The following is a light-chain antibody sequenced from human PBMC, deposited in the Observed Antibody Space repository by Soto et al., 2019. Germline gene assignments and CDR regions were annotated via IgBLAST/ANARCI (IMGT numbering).Light chain of an antibody. Sequence: DIRMTQSPSSLSASVGDRVTITCRASQSIDTHLNWYQQHPGKAPNALIYEASNLQSGVPSRFSGSGSGTDFTLTISGLQPDDSATYYCHQTYSPPDTFGLGTKVEIK. V-gene: IGKV1-39*01. CDR1: QSIDTH. J-gene: IGKJ1*01. CDR3: HQTYSPPDT. CDR2: EAS.